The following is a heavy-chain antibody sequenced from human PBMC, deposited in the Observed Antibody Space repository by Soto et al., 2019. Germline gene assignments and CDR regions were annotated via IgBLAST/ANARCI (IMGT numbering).Heavy chain of an antibody. V-gene: IGHV4-59*01. CDR1: GGSISSYY. J-gene: IGHJ4*02. CDR3: ARESAYYDSSGEARFDY. D-gene: IGHD3-22*01. CDR2: IYYSGST. Sequence: SETLSLTCTVSGGSISSYYWSWIRQPPGKGLEWIGYIYYSGSTNYNPSLKSRVTISVDTSKNQFSLKLSSVTAADTAVYYCARESAYYDSSGEARFDYWGQGTLVTVSS.